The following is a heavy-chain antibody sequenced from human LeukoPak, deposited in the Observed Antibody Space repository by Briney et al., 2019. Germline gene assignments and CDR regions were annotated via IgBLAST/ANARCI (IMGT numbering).Heavy chain of an antibody. CDR1: GFTFSSCS. CDR3: AKDRTAALYYFDY. D-gene: IGHD6-13*01. Sequence: PGGSLRLSCAASGFTFSSCSMNWVRQAPGKGLEWVSYISSSSSTIYYADSVKGRFTISRDNSKNTLYLQMNSLRAEDTAVYYCAKDRTAALYYFDYWGQGTLVTVSS. V-gene: IGHV3-48*01. J-gene: IGHJ4*02. CDR2: ISSSSSTI.